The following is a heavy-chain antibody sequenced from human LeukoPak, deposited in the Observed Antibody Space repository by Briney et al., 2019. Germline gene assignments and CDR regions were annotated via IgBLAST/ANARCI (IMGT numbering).Heavy chain of an antibody. Sequence: SETLSLTCTVSGDSVSNDKYYRGSIRQPPGKGLEWIGSIYYSGSTYYNPSLKSRVTISVDTSKNQFSLKLSSVTAADTAVYYCARGGYWGQGTLVTVSS. CDR1: GDSVSNDKYY. J-gene: IGHJ4*02. D-gene: IGHD2-15*01. CDR3: ARGGY. V-gene: IGHV4-39*07. CDR2: IYYSGST.